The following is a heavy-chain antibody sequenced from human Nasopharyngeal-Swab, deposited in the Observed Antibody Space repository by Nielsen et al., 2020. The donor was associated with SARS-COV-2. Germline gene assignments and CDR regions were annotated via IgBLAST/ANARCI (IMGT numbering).Heavy chain of an antibody. CDR3: AKKTQSRFLGYMDV. D-gene: IGHD3-3*01. J-gene: IGHJ6*03. V-gene: IGHV3-30*02. CDR1: GFTFSSYG. Sequence: GGSLTLSCAASGFTFSSYGMHWVRQAPGKGLEWVAFIRYDGSNKYYADSVKGRFTISRDNSKNTLYLQMNSLRAEDTAVYYCAKKTQSRFLGYMDVWGKGTTVTVSS. CDR2: IRYDGSNK.